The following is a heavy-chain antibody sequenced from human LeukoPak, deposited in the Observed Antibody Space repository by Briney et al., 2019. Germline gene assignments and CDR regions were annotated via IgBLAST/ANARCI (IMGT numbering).Heavy chain of an antibody. CDR1: GGSISSSSYY. V-gene: IGHV4-39*07. CDR3: AREFGYGAGTPFGH. Sequence: PSETLSLTCTVSGGSISSSSYYWGWVRQPPGKGLEWLGRIYYTGNTDYNPALKSRLTMSVDMSKNQFSLRLSAVTDADTAIYYCAREFGYGAGTPFGHWGQGTLVTVSS. D-gene: IGHD3-10*01. J-gene: IGHJ4*02. CDR2: IYYTGNT.